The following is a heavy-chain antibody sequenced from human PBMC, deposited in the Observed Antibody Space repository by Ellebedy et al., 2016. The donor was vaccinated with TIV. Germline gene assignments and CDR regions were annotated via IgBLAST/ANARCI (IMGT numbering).Heavy chain of an antibody. Sequence: ASVKVSCKASGYIFTTYYMHWVRQAPGQGLEWMGWINPDSGDTSFAQKFQGRVTLTRDTSFNTVYMDMSRLRSDDTAVYYCARGPIEDEVGVTPNFYYGMDVWGQGTTVTVSS. J-gene: IGHJ6*02. D-gene: IGHD2-15*01. CDR2: INPDSGDT. CDR1: GYIFTTYY. CDR3: ARGPIEDEVGVTPNFYYGMDV. V-gene: IGHV1-2*02.